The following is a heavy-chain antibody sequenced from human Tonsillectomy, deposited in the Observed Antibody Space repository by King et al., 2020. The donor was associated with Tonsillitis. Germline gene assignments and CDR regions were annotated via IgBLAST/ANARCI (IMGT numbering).Heavy chain of an antibody. CDR2: ISSSSSYI. Sequence: VQLVESGGGLVKPGGSLRLSCAASGFTFSSYSMNWVRQAPGKGLEWVSSISSSSSYIYYADSGKGRFTISRDNAKNSLYLQMNSLRAEDTAVYYCARGICSGGSCYGLYFDYWGQGTLVTVSS. J-gene: IGHJ4*02. CDR3: ARGICSGGSCYGLYFDY. D-gene: IGHD2-15*01. CDR1: GFTFSSYS. V-gene: IGHV3-21*04.